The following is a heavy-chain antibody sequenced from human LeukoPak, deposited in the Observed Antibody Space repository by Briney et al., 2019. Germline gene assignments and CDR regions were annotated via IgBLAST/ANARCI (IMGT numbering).Heavy chain of an antibody. CDR3: ARQSPSGYSYGAYYFDY. J-gene: IGHJ4*02. CDR1: GGSISSSSYY. CDR2: IYYSGST. Sequence: SETLSLTCTVSGGSISSSSYYWGWIRQPPGKGLEWIGSIYYSGSTYYNPSLKSRVTISVDTSKNQFSLKLSSVTAADTAVYYCARQSPSGYSYGAYYFDYWGQGTLVTVSS. V-gene: IGHV4-39*01. D-gene: IGHD5-18*01.